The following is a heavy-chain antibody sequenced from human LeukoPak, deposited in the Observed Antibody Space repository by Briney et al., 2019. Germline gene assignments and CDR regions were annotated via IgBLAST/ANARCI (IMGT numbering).Heavy chain of an antibody. V-gene: IGHV3-30*04. CDR3: ARQDIAVAVTFDY. CDR1: GFTFSSYA. Sequence: GGSLRLSCAASGFTFSSYAMHWVRQAPGKGLEWVAAISYDGSNKYYADSVKGRFTISRDNSKNTLYLQMNSLRAEDTAVYYCARQDIAVAVTFDYWGQGTLVTVSS. D-gene: IGHD6-19*01. J-gene: IGHJ4*02. CDR2: ISYDGSNK.